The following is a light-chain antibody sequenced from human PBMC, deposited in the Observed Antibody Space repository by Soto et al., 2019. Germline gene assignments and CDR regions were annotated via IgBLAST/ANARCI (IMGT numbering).Light chain of an antibody. J-gene: IGKJ1*01. V-gene: IGKV3-20*01. CDR1: QSVSATY. CDR2: AAS. CDR3: QHYGTSTRT. Sequence: EIVLTQSPGTLSLSPGESATLSCRATQSVSATYLAWYQQKPGQAPMLLIYAASSRATDIPDRFSGSGSGTDFTLAISRLEPEDFAVYWCQHYGTSTRTFGQGTKVEIK.